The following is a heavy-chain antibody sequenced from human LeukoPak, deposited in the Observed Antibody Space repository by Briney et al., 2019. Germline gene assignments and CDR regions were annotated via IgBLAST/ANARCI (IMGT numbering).Heavy chain of an antibody. D-gene: IGHD2-2*02. Sequence: GGSLRLSCAASGFTFSSYWMHWVRQAPGKGLVWVSRINSDGSSTTYADSVKGRFTISRDNARNTLYLQMNNLRAEDTAVYYCAKVKYQLLYRGPADYWGQGTLVTVSS. CDR2: INSDGSST. CDR3: AKVKYQLLYRGPADY. V-gene: IGHV3-74*01. J-gene: IGHJ4*02. CDR1: GFTFSSYW.